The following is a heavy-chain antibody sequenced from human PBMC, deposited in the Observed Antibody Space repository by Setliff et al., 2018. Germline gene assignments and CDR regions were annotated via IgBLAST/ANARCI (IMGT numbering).Heavy chain of an antibody. V-gene: IGHV4-39*01. CDR1: GGSVSNSGFF. J-gene: IGHJ5*02. Sequence: PSETLSLICTVSGGSVSNSGFFWGWLRQAPGKGLEWIGNIYDSGSSNYNASLKSRLIITRDTSKNKISLKLTSVTAADTAVYYCGRGFSRIEGWGNWFDPWGQGIWVTVSA. CDR3: GRGFSRIEGWGNWFDP. D-gene: IGHD2-15*01. CDR2: IYDSGSS.